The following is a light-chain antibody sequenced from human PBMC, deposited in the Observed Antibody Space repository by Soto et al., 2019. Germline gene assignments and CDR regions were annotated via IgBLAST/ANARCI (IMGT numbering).Light chain of an antibody. CDR1: QGISTW. Sequence: DIQMTQSPSSVSASVGDRVTITCRASQGISTWLAWFQQKPGKAPKLLIYSASTLQRGVPSRFSGSGSGTDFTRTITRLRPEDFATYYCQQAHRFPYTFGQGTKLEI. V-gene: IGKV1D-12*01. CDR3: QQAHRFPYT. CDR2: SAS. J-gene: IGKJ2*01.